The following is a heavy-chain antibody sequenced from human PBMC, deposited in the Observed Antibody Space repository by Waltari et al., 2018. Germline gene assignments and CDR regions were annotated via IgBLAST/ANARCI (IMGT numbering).Heavy chain of an antibody. D-gene: IGHD1-1*01. V-gene: IGHV3-30*18. CDR1: GFPFSSYG. CDR3: AKDSSELERPLRAFDI. Sequence: QVQLVESGGGVVQPGRSLRLSCAASGFPFSSYGMHWVRQAPGKGLVWVGVIWYDGSNKYYADSVKGRFTISRDNSKNTLYLQMNSLRAEDTAMYYCAKDSSELERPLRAFDIWGQGTMVTVSS. CDR2: IWYDGSNK. J-gene: IGHJ3*02.